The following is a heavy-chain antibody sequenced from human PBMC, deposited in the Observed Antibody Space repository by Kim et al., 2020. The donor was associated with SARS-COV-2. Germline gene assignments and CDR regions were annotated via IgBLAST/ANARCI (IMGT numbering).Heavy chain of an antibody. CDR2: INHSGST. V-gene: IGHV4-34*01. Sequence: SETLSLTCAVYGGSFSGYYWSWIRQPPGKGLEWIGEINHSGSTNYNPSLKSRVTISVDTSKNQFSLKLSSVTAADTAVYYCARERNMHYYYYYYGMDVWGQGTTVTVSS. CDR1: GGSFSGYY. D-gene: IGHD2-2*01. J-gene: IGHJ6*02. CDR3: ARERNMHYYYYYYGMDV.